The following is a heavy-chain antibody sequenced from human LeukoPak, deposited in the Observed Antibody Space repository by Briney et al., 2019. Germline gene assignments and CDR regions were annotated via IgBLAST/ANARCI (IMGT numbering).Heavy chain of an antibody. V-gene: IGHV3-20*04. CDR2: INWNGGST. Sequence: GGSLRLSCAASGFTFDDYGMSWVRQAPGKGLEWVSGINWNGGSTGYADSVKGRFTISRDNAKNSPYLQMNSLRAEDMALYYCARSVAASRDYWGQGTLVTVSS. CDR3: ARSVAASRDY. D-gene: IGHD2-15*01. CDR1: GFTFDDYG. J-gene: IGHJ4*02.